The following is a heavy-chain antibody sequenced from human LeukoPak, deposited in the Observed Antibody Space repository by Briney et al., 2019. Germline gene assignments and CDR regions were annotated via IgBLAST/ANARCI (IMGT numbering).Heavy chain of an antibody. Sequence: PGVSLRLSCSASGFTFSSYGMHWVRQAPGKGLEWVAFIRYDGSNKYYEVSVKGRFTISRDNSKNTLYLQMNSLRAEDTAVYYCAKDLAPDYWGQGTLVTVSS. CDR3: AKDLAPDY. V-gene: IGHV3-30*02. CDR2: IRYDGSNK. CDR1: GFTFSSYG. J-gene: IGHJ4*02.